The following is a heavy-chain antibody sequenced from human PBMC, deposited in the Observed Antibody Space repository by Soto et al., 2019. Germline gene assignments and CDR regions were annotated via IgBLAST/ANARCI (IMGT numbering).Heavy chain of an antibody. D-gene: IGHD6-13*01. CDR1: GFTFSNYA. CDR2: IASDGKDK. Sequence: GGSLRLSCAASGFTFSNYAIHWVRQAPGKGLEWVAVIASDGKDKRYADSVKGRFTISRDNSKNTVYLQMNSLRGEDTAVYYCAKDGAIAAADYFFDYWGQGSLVTVSS. V-gene: IGHV3-30*18. CDR3: AKDGAIAAADYFFDY. J-gene: IGHJ4*02.